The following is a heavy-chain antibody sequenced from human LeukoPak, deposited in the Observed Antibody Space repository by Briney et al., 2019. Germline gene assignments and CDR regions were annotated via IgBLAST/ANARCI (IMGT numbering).Heavy chain of an antibody. CDR2: INAGNGNT. V-gene: IGHV1-3*03. D-gene: IGHD3-10*01. CDR3: ARGRPQWFGELLDAFDI. CDR1: GYTFTSYD. J-gene: IGHJ3*02. Sequence: GASVKVSCKASGYTFTSYDINWVRQATGQGLEWMGWINAGNGNTKYSQEFQGRVTITRDTSASTAYMELSSLRSEDMAVYYCARGRPQWFGELLDAFDIWGQGTMVTVSS.